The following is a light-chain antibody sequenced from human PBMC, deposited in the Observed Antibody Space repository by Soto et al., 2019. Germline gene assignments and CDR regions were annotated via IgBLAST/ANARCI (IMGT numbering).Light chain of an antibody. Sequence: DIQTTQSPSTLSASVGDRVTITCRASQSISNWLAWYQQKPGKAPKLLIYDASSLEGGVPSRFSGTASGTEFTLTISSLQPDDFATYYCQQYNTYSWTLGQGTKVDIK. J-gene: IGKJ1*01. CDR2: DAS. CDR1: QSISNW. V-gene: IGKV1-5*01. CDR3: QQYNTYSWT.